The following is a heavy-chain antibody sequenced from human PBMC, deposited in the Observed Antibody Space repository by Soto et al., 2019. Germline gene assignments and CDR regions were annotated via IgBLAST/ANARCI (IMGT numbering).Heavy chain of an antibody. Sequence: ASVKVSCKASGGTVSSYAISWVRQAPGQGLEWMGGIIPIFGTANYAQKFQGRVTITADESTSTAYMELSSLRPEDTAVYYCAIGTGIAVPGNDDYWGKGTLVTVSS. CDR3: AIGTGIAVPGNDDY. J-gene: IGHJ4*02. V-gene: IGHV1-69*13. D-gene: IGHD6-19*01. CDR1: GGTVSSYA. CDR2: IIPIFGTA.